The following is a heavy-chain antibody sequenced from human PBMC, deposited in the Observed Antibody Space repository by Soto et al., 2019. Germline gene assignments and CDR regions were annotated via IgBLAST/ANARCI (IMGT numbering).Heavy chain of an antibody. D-gene: IGHD3-3*01. J-gene: IGHJ5*02. CDR2: IYYSGST. V-gene: IGHV4-39*01. Sequence: SGTLSLTCTVSGGSISSSSYYWGWIRQPPGKGLEWIGSIYYSGSTYYNTSLKSRVTISVDTSKNQFSLKLSSVTAADTAVYYCARVITIFGVVMNWFDPRGQGTLVTVSS. CDR1: GGSISSSSYY. CDR3: ARVITIFGVVMNWFDP.